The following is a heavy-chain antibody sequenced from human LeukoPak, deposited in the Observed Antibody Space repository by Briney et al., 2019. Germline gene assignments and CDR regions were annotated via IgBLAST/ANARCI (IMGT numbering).Heavy chain of an antibody. CDR3: ASKQWPSFYFDY. Sequence: GTSLRLSCAASGFTFNSYAMLWVRQAPGKGLEWVAAISYDGSNKYYADSVKGRFTISRDNSKNTLFLQMNSLRTEDAAVYYCASKQWPSFYFDYWGQGTLVTVSS. CDR1: GFTFNSYA. J-gene: IGHJ4*02. V-gene: IGHV3-30-3*02. D-gene: IGHD6-19*01. CDR2: ISYDGSNK.